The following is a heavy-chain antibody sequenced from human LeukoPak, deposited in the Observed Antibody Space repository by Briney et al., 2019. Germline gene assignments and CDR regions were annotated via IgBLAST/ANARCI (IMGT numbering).Heavy chain of an antibody. CDR1: GFTFSSYS. Sequence: GGSLRLSCAASGFTFSSYSMNWVRQAPGEGLEWVSSISSSSSYIYYADSVKGRFTISRDNANNSLYLQMNSLRAEDTAVYYCARYSGYDCFFDYWGQGTLVTVSS. D-gene: IGHD5-12*01. CDR3: ARYSGYDCFFDY. J-gene: IGHJ4*02. V-gene: IGHV3-21*04. CDR2: ISSSSSYI.